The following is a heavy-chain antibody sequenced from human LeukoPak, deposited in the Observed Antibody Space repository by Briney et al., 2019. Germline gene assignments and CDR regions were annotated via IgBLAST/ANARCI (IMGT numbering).Heavy chain of an antibody. V-gene: IGHV4-39*01. CDR2: IYNSGST. CDR3: ATLLEWFGPFDY. Sequence: SETLSLTCTVSGASISGSSYYWGWIRQPPGKGLEWIGSIYNSGSTYYNPSLKSRVTISIDTSKNQFSLNLSSVTAADTAVYYCATLLEWFGPFDYWGQGTLVTVSS. CDR1: GASISGSSYY. D-gene: IGHD3-3*01. J-gene: IGHJ4*02.